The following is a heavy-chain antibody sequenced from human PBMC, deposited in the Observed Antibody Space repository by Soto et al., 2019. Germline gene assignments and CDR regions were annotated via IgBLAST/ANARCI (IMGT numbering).Heavy chain of an antibody. D-gene: IGHD3-3*01. V-gene: IGHV1-2*04. CDR2: INPNSGGT. CDR1: GYTFTGYY. J-gene: IGHJ6*02. Sequence: QVQLVQSGAEVKKPGASVKVSCKASGYTFTGYYMHWVRQAPGQGLEWMGWINPNSGGTNYAQKFQGWVTMTRDTSISTAYMELSRLRSHDTAAYYCARLGDFWSGSNYYYGMDVWGQATTVTVSS. CDR3: ARLGDFWSGSNYYYGMDV.